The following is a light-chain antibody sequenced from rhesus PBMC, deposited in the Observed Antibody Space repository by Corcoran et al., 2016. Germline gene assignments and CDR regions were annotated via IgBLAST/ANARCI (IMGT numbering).Light chain of an antibody. CDR1: QDISNA. J-gene: IGKJ4*01. CDR3: QQRKGYPLT. V-gene: IGKV1-33*01. Sequence: DIHMTQSPSSLSASVGDKVSITCRASQDISNALAWVQQKPGKAPPLLIYAASILQSGVPPRFSGSGSGTDFTLTISRLQPEDFAVYYCQQRKGYPLTFGGGTGVAIK. CDR2: AAS.